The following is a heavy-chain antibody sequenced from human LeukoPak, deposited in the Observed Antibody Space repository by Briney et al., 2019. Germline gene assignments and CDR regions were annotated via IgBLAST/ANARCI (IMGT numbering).Heavy chain of an antibody. CDR2: INPNSGGT. J-gene: IGHJ3*02. Sequence: GASVKVSCKASGYTFTGYYIHWVRQAPAQGLEWVGWINPNSGGTNYAQKYQGRVTMTRDTSISTAYMELSRLRSDDTAVYYCARDTATVTTAFDIWGQGTMVTVSS. V-gene: IGHV1-2*02. CDR1: GYTFTGYY. D-gene: IGHD4-11*01. CDR3: ARDTATVTTAFDI.